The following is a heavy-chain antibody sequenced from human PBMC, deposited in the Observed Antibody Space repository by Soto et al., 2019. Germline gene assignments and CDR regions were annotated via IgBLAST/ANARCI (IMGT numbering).Heavy chain of an antibody. D-gene: IGHD2-8*02. CDR1: GVSFSGYY. Sequence: SETLSLTCAVYGVSFSGYYWSWIRQPPGKGLEWIGEINHSGSTNYNPSLKSRVTISVDTSKNQFSLKLTSVTAADTAVYYCARDKITGLFDYWGQGTLVTVSS. CDR2: INHSGST. CDR3: ARDKITGLFDY. J-gene: IGHJ4*02. V-gene: IGHV4-34*01.